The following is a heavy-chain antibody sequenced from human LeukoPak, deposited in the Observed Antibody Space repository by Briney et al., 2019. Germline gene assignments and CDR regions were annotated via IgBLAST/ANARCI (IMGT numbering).Heavy chain of an antibody. V-gene: IGHV4-39*01. D-gene: IGHD3-22*01. J-gene: IGHJ4*02. CDR3: ARQSYDSSASPTFFDF. CDR1: GRSITSSRYY. CDR2: NYYSGII. Sequence: PESLSHTCAVSGRSITSSRYYWGWLREPPGKGLHRIATNYYSGIIYCKPFLKSRVTISVDTSKYQFPLKLSSVTAADTAVYYCARQSYDSSASPTFFDFWGQGTLVTVSS.